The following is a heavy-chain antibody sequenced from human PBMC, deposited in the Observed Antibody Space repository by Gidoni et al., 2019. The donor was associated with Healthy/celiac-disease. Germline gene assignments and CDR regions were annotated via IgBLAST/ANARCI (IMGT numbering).Heavy chain of an antibody. Sequence: QVQLVQSGAEVKKPGVSVKVSCKASGYTFTSSGISWVRQAPGQGLEWMGWISAYIGKPTYAQKLQGRVTMTTDTDTSTAYMELRSLRSDDTAVYYCEREYYYDSSGYRMTNWFDPWGQGTLVTVSS. J-gene: IGHJ5*02. CDR1: GYTFTSSG. CDR3: EREYYYDSSGYRMTNWFDP. V-gene: IGHV1-18*01. D-gene: IGHD3-22*01. CDR2: ISAYIGKP.